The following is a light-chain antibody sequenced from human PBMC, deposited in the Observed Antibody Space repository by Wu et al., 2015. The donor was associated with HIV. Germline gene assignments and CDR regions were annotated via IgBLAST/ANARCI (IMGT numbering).Light chain of an antibody. Sequence: EIVLTQSPGTLSLSPGERATLSCRASHSISITYLAWYQQKPGQAPRLLIYDASTRATGIPARFSGSGSGTDFTLTISSLEPEDFAVYYCQQYGSSPYTFGQGTKLEIK. CDR3: QQYGSSPYT. CDR1: HSISITY. J-gene: IGKJ2*01. CDR2: DAS. V-gene: IGKV3-20*01.